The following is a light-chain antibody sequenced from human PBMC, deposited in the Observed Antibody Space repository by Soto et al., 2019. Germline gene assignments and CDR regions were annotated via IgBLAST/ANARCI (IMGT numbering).Light chain of an antibody. CDR3: QQYHTSSIT. Sequence: DIQMTQSPSTLSGSVGDRVTITCRASQTISSWLAWYQQKPGKAPKLLIYKASTLKSGVPSRFSGSGSGTEFTLTIDSLQPDDFATYYCQQYHTSSITFGQGTRLEIK. CDR1: QTISSW. CDR2: KAS. J-gene: IGKJ5*01. V-gene: IGKV1-5*03.